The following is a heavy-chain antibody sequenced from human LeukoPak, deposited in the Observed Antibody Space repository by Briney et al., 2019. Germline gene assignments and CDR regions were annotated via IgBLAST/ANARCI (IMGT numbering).Heavy chain of an antibody. Sequence: GGSLRLSCAASGFTFSAYWMHWVRQVPGKGLVWVSRINNDGTATFFADSVKGRFTISRDSSKNTLYLQINSLRGEDTAVYYCAKGRWGLTINNFDIWGQGTMVTVSS. CDR2: INNDGTAT. D-gene: IGHD3-9*01. J-gene: IGHJ3*02. V-gene: IGHV3-74*01. CDR3: AKGRWGLTINNFDI. CDR1: GFTFSAYW.